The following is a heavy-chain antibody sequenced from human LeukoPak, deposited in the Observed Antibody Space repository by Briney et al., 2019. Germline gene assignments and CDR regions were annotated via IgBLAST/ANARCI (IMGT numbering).Heavy chain of an antibody. D-gene: IGHD6-13*01. CDR3: ARQPRDISSWYYFDN. Sequence: ASVKVSCKASGYTFTSHYIQWLRQAPGQGLEWMGMINPGGDSTSYAQKFQDRVSMTRDTSTSTVYMELSSLISADTAVYYCARQPRDISSWYYFDNWGQGTLVTVSS. V-gene: IGHV1-46*01. CDR1: GYTFTSHY. CDR2: INPGGDST. J-gene: IGHJ4*02.